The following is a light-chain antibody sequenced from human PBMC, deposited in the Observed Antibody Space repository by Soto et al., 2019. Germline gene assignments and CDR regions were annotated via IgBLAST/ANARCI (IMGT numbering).Light chain of an antibody. CDR3: QQRSNGPLT. Sequence: EIVLTQSPATLSLSPGERATLSCRASQSVSSYLAWYQQKHGQAPRLLIYDASNRATGIPARFSGSGSGTDFTLTISSLEPDDFAVHCCQQRSNGPLTFGGGTKGDIK. J-gene: IGKJ4*01. CDR2: DAS. V-gene: IGKV3-11*01. CDR1: QSVSSY.